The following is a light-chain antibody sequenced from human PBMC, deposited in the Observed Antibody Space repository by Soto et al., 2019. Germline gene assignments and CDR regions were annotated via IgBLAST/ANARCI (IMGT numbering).Light chain of an antibody. V-gene: IGKV1-5*03. CDR1: QTISSW. CDR3: QHDNSYSEA. Sequence: DIQMTQSPSTLSGSVGDSVTITCRASQTISSWLAWYQQKPGKAPKLLIYKASTLKSGVPSRFSGSGSGTEFTLTISSLQPDDFATYYCQHDNSYSEAFGQGTKLELK. CDR2: KAS. J-gene: IGKJ1*01.